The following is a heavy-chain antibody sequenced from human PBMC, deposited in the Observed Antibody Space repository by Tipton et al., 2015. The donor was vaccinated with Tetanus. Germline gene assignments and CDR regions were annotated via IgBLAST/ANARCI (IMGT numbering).Heavy chain of an antibody. CDR1: EFTFSSYA. D-gene: IGHD6-6*01. Sequence: SLRLSCAASEFTFSSYAMHWVRQAPGKGLEWVAYTSFDGSKRDYADSVKGRFSISRDNSKNTLFLHMNSLRAEDTAVYFCAKDLRQLVRVDAFDTWGQGTQVTVSS. CDR3: AKDLRQLVRVDAFDT. J-gene: IGHJ4*02. V-gene: IGHV3-30-3*01. CDR2: TSFDGSKR.